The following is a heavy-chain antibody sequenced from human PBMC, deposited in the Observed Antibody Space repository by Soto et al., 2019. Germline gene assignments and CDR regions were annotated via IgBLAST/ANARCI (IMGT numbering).Heavy chain of an antibody. CDR1: GFTFSSYS. Sequence: GGSLRLSCAASGFTFSSYSMNWVGQGPGKGLEWVSSISSSSSYIYYADSVKGRFTISRDNAKNSLYLQMNSLRAEDTAVYYCARDYYGSGSYYVDWFPRPYDYWGQGTLVTVSS. D-gene: IGHD3-10*01. J-gene: IGHJ4*02. CDR3: ARDYYGSGSYYVDWFPRPYDY. V-gene: IGHV3-21*01. CDR2: ISSSSSYI.